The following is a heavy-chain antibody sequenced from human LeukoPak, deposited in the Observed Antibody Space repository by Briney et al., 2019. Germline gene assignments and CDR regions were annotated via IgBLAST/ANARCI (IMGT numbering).Heavy chain of an antibody. D-gene: IGHD6-19*01. CDR2: IKQDGSEK. CDR3: ARWRRGGWSLDY. CDR1: GFTFSNNW. Sequence: GGSLRLSCVASGFTFSNNWMSWVRQAPGKGLEWVGTIKQDGSEKYYVDSVKGRFTISRDNAKNSLYLQMNSLRAEDTAVYYCARWRRGGWSLDYWGQGTLVTVSS. V-gene: IGHV3-7*03. J-gene: IGHJ4*02.